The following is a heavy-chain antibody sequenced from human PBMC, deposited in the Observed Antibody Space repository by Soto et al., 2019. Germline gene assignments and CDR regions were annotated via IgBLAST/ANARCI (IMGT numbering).Heavy chain of an antibody. Sequence: SLRLSCAASGFTFSSYSMNWVRQAPGKGLEWVSSISSSSSYIYYADSVKGRFTISRDNAKNSLYLQMNSLRAEDTAVYYCARGSPLAYCSGGSCYSYWGQGTLVTVSS. CDR1: GFTFSSYS. CDR3: ARGSPLAYCSGGSCYSY. D-gene: IGHD2-15*01. CDR2: ISSSSSYI. J-gene: IGHJ4*02. V-gene: IGHV3-21*01.